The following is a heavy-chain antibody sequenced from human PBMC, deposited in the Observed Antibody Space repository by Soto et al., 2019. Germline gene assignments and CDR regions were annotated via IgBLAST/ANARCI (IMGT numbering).Heavy chain of an antibody. CDR2: NYWDDDK. V-gene: IGHV2-5*05. CDR3: THTRPSSGSGSYHFDY. D-gene: IGHD3-10*01. Sequence: QITLKESGPTLVKPTQPLTLTCTFSGFSLSTSGVGVGWIRQPPGKALEWFALNYWDDDKRYGPSLKSRLTNTKDTSNNQVVLTLTNMDPVDTATYYCTHTRPSSGSGSYHFDYWGQGTLVTVSS. J-gene: IGHJ4*02. CDR1: GFSLSTSGVG.